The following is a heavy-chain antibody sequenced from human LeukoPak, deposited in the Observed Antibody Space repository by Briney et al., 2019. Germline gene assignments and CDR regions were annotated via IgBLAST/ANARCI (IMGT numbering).Heavy chain of an antibody. Sequence: QSGGSLRLSCAASGFTFSIYSMNWVRQAPGKGLEWVSYISSSSSTIYYADSVKGRFTISRENAKNSLYLQMNSLRAEDTAVYYCAKDLGSSIWRPPNYYGMDVWGQGTTVTVSS. CDR1: GFTFSIYS. D-gene: IGHD6-13*01. CDR2: ISSSSSTI. J-gene: IGHJ6*02. CDR3: AKDLGSSIWRPPNYYGMDV. V-gene: IGHV3-48*01.